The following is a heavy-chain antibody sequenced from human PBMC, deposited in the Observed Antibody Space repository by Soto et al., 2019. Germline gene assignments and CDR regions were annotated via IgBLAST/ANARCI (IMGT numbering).Heavy chain of an antibody. CDR3: AREDYGGNPFDS. CDR2: ISSSGSTI. J-gene: IGHJ4*02. CDR1: AFTCSSFE. Sequence: EVQLVESGGDLVQPGGSLRLSCAASAFTCSSFEMNWVRQAPGKGLEWVSYISSSGSTIYYADSVKGRFTISRDNAKSSLYLQMKSLRAEDTAVYYCAREDYGGNPFDSWGQGTLVIVSS. V-gene: IGHV3-48*03. D-gene: IGHD4-17*01.